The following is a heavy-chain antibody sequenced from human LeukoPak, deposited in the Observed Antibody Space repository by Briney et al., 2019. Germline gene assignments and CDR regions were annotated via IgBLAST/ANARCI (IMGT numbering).Heavy chain of an antibody. CDR1: GFTFDDYA. D-gene: IGHD3-10*01. J-gene: IGHJ4*02. V-gene: IGHV3-43*02. CDR3: AKDAELNYFDY. Sequence: GGSLRLSCAASGFTFDDYAMHWVRQAPGKSLEWVSLISGDGGSIYYADSVKGRFTISRDNSKNSLYLQMNSLRTGDTALYYCAKDAELNYFDYWGQGTLVTVSS. CDR2: ISGDGGSI.